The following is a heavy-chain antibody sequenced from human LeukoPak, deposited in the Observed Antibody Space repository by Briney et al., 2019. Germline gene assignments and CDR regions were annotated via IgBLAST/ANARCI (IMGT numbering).Heavy chain of an antibody. D-gene: IGHD6-6*01. CDR2: IYHSEST. J-gene: IGHJ4*02. CDR3: ARHLAQYSSSPFDY. Sequence: KPSETLSLPCGFSVYSFSLGYYRVWIRQPPGKGLEWIGRIYHSESTFCNPSLKRRLTISVDTSKDQFSLKLSSVTAADTAVYYCARHLAQYSSSPFDYWGQGTLVTVSS. V-gene: IGHV4-38-2*01. CDR1: VYSFSLGYY.